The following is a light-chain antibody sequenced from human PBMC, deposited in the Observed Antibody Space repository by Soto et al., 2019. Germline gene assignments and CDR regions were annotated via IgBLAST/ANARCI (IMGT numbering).Light chain of an antibody. CDR3: QKYGSSPLLS. CDR2: SAS. CDR1: QSVSSTS. J-gene: IGKJ4*01. Sequence: EIVLTQSPDTLSLSPGERATLSCRASQSVSSTSLAWYQQKPGQAPRLLIYSASNRATGIPDRFSGSGSGTDFTLTISRLEPEDFAVYYCQKYGSSPLLSFGGGTKVDIK. V-gene: IGKV3-20*01.